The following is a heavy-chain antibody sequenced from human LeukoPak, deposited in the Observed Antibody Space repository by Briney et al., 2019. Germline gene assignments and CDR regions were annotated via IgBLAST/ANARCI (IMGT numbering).Heavy chain of an antibody. CDR1: GFTFSSYA. Sequence: GGSLRLSCAASGFTFSSYAMYWVRQAPGKGLQWVSGIFGSGGSTHYADYVKGRFTISRDNSKNTVYLQMNSLRAEDTAVYYCAKATTGYSSGRFPGWPVDYWGQGTLIPVSS. CDR3: AKATTGYSSGRFPGWPVDY. V-gene: IGHV3-23*01. CDR2: IFGSGGST. D-gene: IGHD6-19*01. J-gene: IGHJ4*02.